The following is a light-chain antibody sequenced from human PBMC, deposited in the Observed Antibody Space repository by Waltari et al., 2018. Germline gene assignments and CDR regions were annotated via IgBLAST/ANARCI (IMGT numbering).Light chain of an antibody. CDR2: AAS. J-gene: IGKJ4*01. V-gene: IGKV1-39*01. CDR1: QSIAPY. Sequence: DIQMTQSPSSLSASAGDRVTLTCRASQSIAPYLTWYQQKPGKAPILLIYAASSLQFGVPSRFSGSGSGTDFTLAISSLQPEDFATYFCQQSYSAPHTFGGGTQVDIK. CDR3: QQSYSAPHT.